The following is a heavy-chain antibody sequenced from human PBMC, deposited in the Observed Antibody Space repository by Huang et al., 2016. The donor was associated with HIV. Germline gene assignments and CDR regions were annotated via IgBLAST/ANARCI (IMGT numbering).Heavy chain of an antibody. CDR3: ARLPGSITMIRGVITDPY. J-gene: IGHJ4*02. CDR1: GSSIRSDNYY. D-gene: IGHD3-10*01. Sequence: QLQLQESGPGLVKPSETLSLTCTVSGSSIRSDNYYWGWIRQPPGKGLEWIGSIYYSGSTYDNPSLKSRVTITVDTSKNQFSLKMRSVTAADTAVYYCARLPGSITMIRGVITDPYWGQGTLVTVSS. V-gene: IGHV4-39*01. CDR2: IYYSGST.